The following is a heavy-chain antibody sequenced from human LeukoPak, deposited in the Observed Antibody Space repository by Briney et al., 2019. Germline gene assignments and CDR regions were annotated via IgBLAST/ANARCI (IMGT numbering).Heavy chain of an antibody. J-gene: IGHJ4*02. CDR3: SKSLRITIFGVVALFDY. V-gene: IGHV3-23*01. CDR1: GFTFTSFA. Sequence: GGSLRLSCAASGFTFTSFAMSWARQAPRQGLGWVSAISGCGGSTYYADSVKGRFTIARDNSKNTLYLQVNSLRAEDTAVYYCSKSLRITIFGVVALFDYWGQGTLVTVSS. CDR2: ISGCGGST. D-gene: IGHD3-3*01.